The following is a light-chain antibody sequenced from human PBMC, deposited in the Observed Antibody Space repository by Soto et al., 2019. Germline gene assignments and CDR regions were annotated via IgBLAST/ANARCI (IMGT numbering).Light chain of an antibody. V-gene: IGKV3-11*01. CDR2: DVS. Sequence: EIVLTQSPATLSLSPGERATPSCRASQSVSSYLAWYQQKPGQAPRLLIYDVSNRATGIPARFSGSGSGTDFTLTISSLEPEDFEVYYCQQRSNWPRFTFGPGTKVDIK. J-gene: IGKJ3*01. CDR3: QQRSNWPRFT. CDR1: QSVSSY.